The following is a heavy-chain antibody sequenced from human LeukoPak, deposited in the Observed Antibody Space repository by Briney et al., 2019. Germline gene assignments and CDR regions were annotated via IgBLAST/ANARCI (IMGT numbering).Heavy chain of an antibody. CDR3: ARPPTTVSPRDY. CDR2: ISSSGSTI. Sequence: PGGSLRLSCAASGFTFSSYEMNWVRQAPGKGWGWVSYISSSGSTIYYADSVKGRFTISRDNAKNSLYLQMNSLRAEDTAVYYCARPPTTVSPRDYWGQGTLVTVSS. J-gene: IGHJ4*02. D-gene: IGHD4-11*01. V-gene: IGHV3-48*03. CDR1: GFTFSSYE.